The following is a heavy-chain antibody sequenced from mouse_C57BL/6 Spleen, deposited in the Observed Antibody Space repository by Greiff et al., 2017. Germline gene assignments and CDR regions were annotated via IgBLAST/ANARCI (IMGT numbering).Heavy chain of an antibody. Sequence: QVQLKESGPGILQSSQTLSLTCSFSGFSLSTSGMGVSWIRQPSGKGLEWLAHIYWDDDKRYNPSLKSRLTISKDTSRNQVFLKITSVDTADTATYYCARLTTVVAEYFDVWGTGTTVTVSS. CDR3: ARLTTVVAEYFDV. J-gene: IGHJ1*03. CDR1: GFSLSTSGMG. CDR2: IYWDDDK. D-gene: IGHD1-1*01. V-gene: IGHV8-12*01.